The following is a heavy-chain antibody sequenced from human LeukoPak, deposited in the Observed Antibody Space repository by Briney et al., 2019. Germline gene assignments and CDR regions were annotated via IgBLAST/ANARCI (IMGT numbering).Heavy chain of an antibody. J-gene: IGHJ4*02. CDR2: IYHSGST. CDR1: GGSISSSNW. D-gene: IGHD6-13*01. V-gene: IGHV4-4*02. CDR3: ARRNAGYSSSWYQGVGFY. Sequence: SETLSLTCAASGGSISSSNWWSWVRQPPGKGLEWIGEIYHSGSTNYNPSLKSRVTISVDKSKNQFSLKLSSVTAADTAVYYCARRNAGYSSSWYQGVGFYWGQGTLVTVSS.